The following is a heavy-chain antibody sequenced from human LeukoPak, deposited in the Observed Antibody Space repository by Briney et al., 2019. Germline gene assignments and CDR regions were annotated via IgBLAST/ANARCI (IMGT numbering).Heavy chain of an antibody. J-gene: IGHJ6*04. CDR2: INPSGGST. Sequence: ASVKVSCKASGYTFTSYYMHWVRQAPGQGLEWMGVINPSGGSTSYAQKFQGRVTMTRDTSTSTVYMELSSLRSEDTAVYYCARDLIAAAGSVYGMDVWGKGTTVTVSS. D-gene: IGHD6-13*01. CDR3: ARDLIAAAGSVYGMDV. CDR1: GYTFTSYY. V-gene: IGHV1-46*01.